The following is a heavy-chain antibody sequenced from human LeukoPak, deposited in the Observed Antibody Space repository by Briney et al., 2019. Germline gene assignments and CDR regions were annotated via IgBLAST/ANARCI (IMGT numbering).Heavy chain of an antibody. D-gene: IGHD6-19*01. J-gene: IGHJ5*02. CDR1: GGSFSGYY. V-gene: IGHV4-59*01. CDR3: ARSSVGYSSGWYSRYNWFDP. Sequence: SETLSLTCAVYGGSFSGYYWSWIRQPPGKGLEWIGYIYYSGSTNYNPSLKSRVTISVDTSKNQFSLKLSSVTAADTAVYYCARSSVGYSSGWYSRYNWFDPWGQGTLVTVSS. CDR2: IYYSGST.